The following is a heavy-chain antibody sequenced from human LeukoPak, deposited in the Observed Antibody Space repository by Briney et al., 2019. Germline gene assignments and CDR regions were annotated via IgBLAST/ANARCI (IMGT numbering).Heavy chain of an antibody. CDR3: ARLALAGTMSLDY. CDR2: IYYSGNT. V-gene: IGHV4-39*01. CDR1: GGSISSNNHY. J-gene: IGHJ4*02. D-gene: IGHD6-19*01. Sequence: SETLSLTCTVSGGSISSNNHYWGWIRQPPGKGLEWLGSIYYSGNTYYNPSLKSRVTISVDTSKNQFSLKLSSVTAADTAVYYCARLALAGTMSLDYWGQGTLVTVSS.